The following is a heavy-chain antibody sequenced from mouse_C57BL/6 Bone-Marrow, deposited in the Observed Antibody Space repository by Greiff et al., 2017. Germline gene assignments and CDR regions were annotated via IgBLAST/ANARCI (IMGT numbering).Heavy chain of an antibody. CDR1: GYTFTSYW. CDR3: ARPYYSDYWYCGV. CDR2: IYPGRGST. D-gene: IGHD2-12*01. V-gene: IGHV1-55*01. Sequence: VQLQQPGAELVKPGASVKMSCKASGYTFTSYWINWVKQRPGQGLEWLGDIYPGRGSTNYNEKFNSKATLTVDTSSSPAYMPLSSRTSEDSAVYYWARPYYSDYWYCGVWGTGTTVTVSS. J-gene: IGHJ1*03.